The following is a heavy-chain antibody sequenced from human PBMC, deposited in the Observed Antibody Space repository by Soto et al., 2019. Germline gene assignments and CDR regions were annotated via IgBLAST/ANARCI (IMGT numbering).Heavy chain of an antibody. CDR1: GGAVSSGSYY. V-gene: IGHV4-61*03. CDR3: ARRGASCGGDCSPHYLDS. J-gene: IGHJ4*01. D-gene: IGHD2-21*02. Sequence: QVQLQESGPGLVKPSETLSLTCTVSGGAVSSGSYYWSWIRQPPGKGLEWIGYIYYNWSTNYNPSLKSRANLSADTSKNHCSLPLTSVTAADTAVYSCARRGASCGGDCSPHYLDSWGNGPLVTVSS. CDR2: IYYNWST.